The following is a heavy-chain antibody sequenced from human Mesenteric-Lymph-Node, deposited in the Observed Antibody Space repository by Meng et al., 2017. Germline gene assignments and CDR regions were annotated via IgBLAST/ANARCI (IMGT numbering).Heavy chain of an antibody. D-gene: IGHD4-17*01. Sequence: QVQLPPWGAGLLKPSATLSLPCAVYGGSFRGYYWSWIRQPPGKGLEWIGYIYYSGSTYYNPSLKSRVTISVDTSKNQFSLKLSSVTAADTAVYYCARGPTTYFDYWGQGTLVTVSS. V-gene: IGHV4-34*01. CDR2: IYYSGST. J-gene: IGHJ4*02. CDR3: ARGPTTYFDY. CDR1: GGSFRGYY.